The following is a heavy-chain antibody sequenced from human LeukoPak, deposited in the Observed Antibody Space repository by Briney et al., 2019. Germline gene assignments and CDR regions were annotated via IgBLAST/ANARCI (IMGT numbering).Heavy chain of an antibody. D-gene: IGHD1-14*01. CDR3: ARLSKPGSFDY. CDR1: GGSISSSNCY. CDR2: IYYSGST. V-gene: IGHV4-39*01. Sequence: SETLSLTCTVSGGSISSSNCYWAWIRQPPGKGLEWIGTIYYSGSTYYNASLKSRITMSVDTSKDQFSLKLSSVTAADTAVYYCARLSKPGSFDYWGQGALVTVSS. J-gene: IGHJ4*02.